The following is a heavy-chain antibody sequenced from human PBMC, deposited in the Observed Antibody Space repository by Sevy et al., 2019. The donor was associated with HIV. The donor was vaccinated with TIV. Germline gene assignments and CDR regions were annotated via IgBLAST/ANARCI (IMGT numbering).Heavy chain of an antibody. CDR2: IRSSSNDI. CDR3: ARKMELLVPDY. J-gene: IGHJ4*02. D-gene: IGHD2-21*02. V-gene: IGHV3-21*01. Sequence: EGSLRLSCAASGFSLNNAWMSWVRQAPGKGLEWVSYIRSSSNDIYYADSVKGRFTISRDNAKNSLYLQMNSLRAEDTAVYYCARKMELLVPDYWGQGTLVTVSS. CDR1: GFSLNNAW.